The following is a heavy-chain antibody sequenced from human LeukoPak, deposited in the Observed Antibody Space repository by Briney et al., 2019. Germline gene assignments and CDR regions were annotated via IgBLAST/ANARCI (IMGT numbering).Heavy chain of an antibody. CDR3: ARDQGSSWTYYYYYYMDV. D-gene: IGHD6-13*01. V-gene: IGHV3-7*01. Sequence: PGGSLRLSCAASGFTFSSYWMSWVRQAPGKGLEWVANIKQDGSEKYYVDSVKGRFTISRDNAKNSLYLQMNSLRAEDTAVYYCARDQGSSWTYYYYYYMDVWGEGTTVTVSS. J-gene: IGHJ6*03. CDR1: GFTFSSYW. CDR2: IKQDGSEK.